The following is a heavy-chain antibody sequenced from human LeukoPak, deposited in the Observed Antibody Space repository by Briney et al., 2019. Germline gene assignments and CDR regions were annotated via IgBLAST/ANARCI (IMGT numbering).Heavy chain of an antibody. CDR3: AGRATRITIFGVVITPPYYYYYMDV. CDR2: INHSGST. CDR1: GGSFSGYY. V-gene: IGHV4-34*01. J-gene: IGHJ6*03. D-gene: IGHD3-3*01. Sequence: PSETLSLTCAVYGGSFSGYYWSWIRQPPGKGLEWIGEINHSGSTNYNPSLKSRVTISVDTSKNQFSLKLSSVTAADTAVYYCAGRATRITIFGVVITPPYYYYYMDVWGKGTTVTVSS.